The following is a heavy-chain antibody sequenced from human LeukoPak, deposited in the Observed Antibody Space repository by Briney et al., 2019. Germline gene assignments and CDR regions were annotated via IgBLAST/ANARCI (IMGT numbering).Heavy chain of an antibody. Sequence: PGGSLRLSCAASGFTFSSYWMSWFRQAPGKGLEWVANIKQDGSEKYYVDSVKGRFTISRDNAKNSLYLQMNSLRAEDTAVYYCAREGPDRNWYFDLWGRGTLVTVSS. CDR1: GFTFSSYW. V-gene: IGHV3-7*01. CDR3: AREGPDRNWYFDL. CDR2: IKQDGSEK. J-gene: IGHJ2*01.